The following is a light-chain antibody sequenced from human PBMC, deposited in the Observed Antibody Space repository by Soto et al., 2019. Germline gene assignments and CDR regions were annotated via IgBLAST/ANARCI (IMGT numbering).Light chain of an antibody. Sequence: DIQMTQSPSTLSASVGDRVTITCRASQSISTWLAWYQQEPGKAPKLLIHKASSLQSGVPSRFSGSRSGTDFNLTISSLHTDDFATYYCQQYNSYSPTLGQGTRVEIK. V-gene: IGKV1-5*03. CDR1: QSISTW. CDR3: QQYNSYSPT. J-gene: IGKJ1*01. CDR2: KAS.